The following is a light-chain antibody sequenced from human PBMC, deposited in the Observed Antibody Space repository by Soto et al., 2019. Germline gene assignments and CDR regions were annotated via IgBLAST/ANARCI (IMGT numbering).Light chain of an antibody. Sequence: QSVLTQPPSVSGAPGQRVTISCAGSSSNIGAGYDVHWYQHLPGTAPKLLIYDNNNQPSGVPDRFSGSKSGTSASLAITGLQAEDEADYYCQSYDSSLSAPYVFGTGTKVTVL. V-gene: IGLV1-40*01. CDR1: SSNIGAGYD. J-gene: IGLJ1*01. CDR3: QSYDSSLSAPYV. CDR2: DNN.